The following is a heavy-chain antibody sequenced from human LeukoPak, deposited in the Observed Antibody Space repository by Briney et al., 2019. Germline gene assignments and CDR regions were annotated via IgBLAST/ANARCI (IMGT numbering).Heavy chain of an antibody. CDR3: ARDWDYYDSSGYGAFDI. Sequence: SVKVSCKASGGTFSIYAISWVRQAPGQGLEWMGGIIPIFGTANYAQKFQGRVTITADESTSTAYMELSSLRSEDTAVYYCARDWDYYDSSGYGAFDIWGQGTMVTVPS. D-gene: IGHD3-22*01. V-gene: IGHV1-69*13. CDR1: GGTFSIYA. CDR2: IIPIFGTA. J-gene: IGHJ3*02.